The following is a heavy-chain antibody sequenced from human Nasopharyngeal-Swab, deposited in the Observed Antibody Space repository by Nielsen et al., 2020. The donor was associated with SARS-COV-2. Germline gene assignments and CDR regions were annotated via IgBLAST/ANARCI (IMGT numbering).Heavy chain of an antibody. Sequence: SETLSPTCDAHGASFSGYYWSWIRQPPGKGLEWIGEINHSGSTNYNPPLKSRVTIPVTTSKNQFSLKLSSVTAADTAVYYCAGRSAAGNYYYYDMDVWGPGATVTVSS. CDR3: AGRSAAGNYYYYDMDV. D-gene: IGHD6-13*01. J-gene: IGHJ6*02. V-gene: IGHV4-34*01. CDR2: INHSGST. CDR1: GASFSGYY.